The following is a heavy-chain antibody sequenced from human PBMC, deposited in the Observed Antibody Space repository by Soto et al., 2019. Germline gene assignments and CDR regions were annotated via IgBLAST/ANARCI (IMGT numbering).Heavy chain of an antibody. CDR1: GYSFTSYW. D-gene: IGHD2-2*01. CDR2: IDPSDSYT. V-gene: IGHV5-10-1*01. J-gene: IGHJ6*02. CDR3: ARRGPPAYCSSTSCYFFGMDV. Sequence: GESLKISCKGSGYSFTSYWISWVRQMPGKGLEWMGRIDPSDSYTNYSPSFQGHVTISADKSISTAYLQWSGLKASDTAMYYCARRGPPAYCSSTSCYFFGMDVWGQGTTVTVSS.